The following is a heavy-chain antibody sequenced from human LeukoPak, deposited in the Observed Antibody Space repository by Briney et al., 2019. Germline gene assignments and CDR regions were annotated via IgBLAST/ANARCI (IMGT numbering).Heavy chain of an antibody. J-gene: IGHJ4*02. D-gene: IGHD6-6*01. Sequence: GGSLRHSCAASGFTFSSYAMSWVRQAPGKGLEWVSAISGSAGSTYYADSVKGRFTISRDNSKDTLYLQMNSLRAEDTAVYYCAKFGAALPQKRLGTNTFDYWGQGTLVTVSS. CDR1: GFTFSSYA. CDR2: ISGSAGST. CDR3: AKFGAALPQKRLGTNTFDY. V-gene: IGHV3-23*01.